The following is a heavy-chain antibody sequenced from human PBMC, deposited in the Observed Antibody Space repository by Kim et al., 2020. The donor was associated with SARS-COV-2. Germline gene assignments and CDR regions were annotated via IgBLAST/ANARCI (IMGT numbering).Heavy chain of an antibody. CDR1: GFTFSSYA. Sequence: GGSLRLSCAASGFTFSSYAMSWVRQAPGKGLEWVSAISGSGGSTYYADSVKGRFTISRDNSKNTLYLQMNSLRAEDTAVYYCAKDRGYCSSTSCYPYYYYGMDVWGQGTTVTVSS. V-gene: IGHV3-23*01. J-gene: IGHJ6*02. CDR3: AKDRGYCSSTSCYPYYYYGMDV. CDR2: ISGSGGST. D-gene: IGHD2-2*01.